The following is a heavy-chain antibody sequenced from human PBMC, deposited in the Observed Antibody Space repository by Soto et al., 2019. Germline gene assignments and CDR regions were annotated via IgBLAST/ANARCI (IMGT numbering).Heavy chain of an antibody. Sequence: PSETLSLTCTVSGGSISSYYWSWIRQPPGKGLEWIGYIYYSGSTNYNPSLKSRVTISVDTSKNQFSLKLSSVTAADTAVYYCARGILAYYDSSGYYYFDYWSQGTLVTVSS. J-gene: IGHJ4*02. CDR2: IYYSGST. CDR3: ARGILAYYDSSGYYYFDY. D-gene: IGHD3-22*01. V-gene: IGHV4-59*01. CDR1: GGSISSYY.